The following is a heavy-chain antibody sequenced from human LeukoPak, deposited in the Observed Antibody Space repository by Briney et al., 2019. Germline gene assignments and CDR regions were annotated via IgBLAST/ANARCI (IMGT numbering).Heavy chain of an antibody. J-gene: IGHJ4*02. CDR3: AKDLHNWSGIDY. D-gene: IGHD3-3*01. V-gene: IGHV3-23*01. CDR1: GYTFSTNA. Sequence: GGSLRLSCAASGYTFSTNAMNWVRQAPGKGVEGVSGIGGDGRSFYTESVKGRFTISRDNSKNTLYLKMNSLRAEDTAIFYCAKDLHNWSGIDYSGERTLVTVSS. CDR2: IGGDGRS.